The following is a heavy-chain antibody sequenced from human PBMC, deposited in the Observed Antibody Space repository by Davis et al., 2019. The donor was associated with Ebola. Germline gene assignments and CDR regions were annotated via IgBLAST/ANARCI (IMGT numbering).Heavy chain of an antibody. D-gene: IGHD6-13*01. CDR3: AREAHNSAYSIDI. J-gene: IGHJ4*02. CDR2: IYTSGST. CDR1: GGSISSYY. Sequence: SETLSLTCTVSGGSISSYYWSWIRQPAGKGLEWIGHIYTSGSTNYNPSLKSRVTISVDTSKNQFSLKLSSVTAADTAVYYCAREAHNSAYSIDIWGQGTLVTVSS. V-gene: IGHV4-4*07.